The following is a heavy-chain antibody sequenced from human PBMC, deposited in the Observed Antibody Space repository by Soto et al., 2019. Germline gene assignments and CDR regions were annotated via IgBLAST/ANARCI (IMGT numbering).Heavy chain of an antibody. V-gene: IGHV4-39*01. Sequence: SETLSLTCTVSGGSISSSSYYWGWIRQPPGKGLEWIGSIYYSGSTYYNPSLKSRVTISVDTSKNQFSLKLSSVTAADTAVYYCASERGSSFGFGYWGQGTLVTVSS. CDR2: IYYSGST. CDR3: ASERGSSFGFGY. D-gene: IGHD5-18*01. J-gene: IGHJ4*02. CDR1: GGSISSSSYY.